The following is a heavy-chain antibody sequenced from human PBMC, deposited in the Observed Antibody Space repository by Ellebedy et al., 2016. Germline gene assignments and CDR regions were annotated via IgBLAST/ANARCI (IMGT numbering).Heavy chain of an antibody. D-gene: IGHD6-6*01. CDR3: VRHPGSSSICDF. V-gene: IGHV4-39*01. Sequence: SETLSLTXTVSGGSISSTTYYWGWIRQPPGKGLEWIGSLYSTGISYNNPSLKNRVTMSVDTSKSQFSLNLTSVTAADTAVYYCVRHPGSSSICDFWGQGTLVTVSS. CDR2: LYSTGIS. CDR1: GGSISSTTYY. J-gene: IGHJ4*02.